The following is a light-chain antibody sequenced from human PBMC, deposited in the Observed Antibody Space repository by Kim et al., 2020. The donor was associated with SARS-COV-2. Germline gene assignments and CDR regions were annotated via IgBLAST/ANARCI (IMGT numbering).Light chain of an antibody. CDR1: QGIASW. CDR2: GTS. V-gene: IGKV1-12*01. Sequence: SASVGDRITITGRARQGIASWLSWYQQKPGNPPKLLIYGTSNVQSGVPSRFSGSGYGTDFTLTISSLQPEDFATYYCQQTHSVPPTFGQGTKLEI. J-gene: IGKJ2*01. CDR3: QQTHSVPPT.